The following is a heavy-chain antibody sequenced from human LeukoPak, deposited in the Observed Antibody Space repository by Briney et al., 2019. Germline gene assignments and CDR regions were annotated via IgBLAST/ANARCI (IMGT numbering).Heavy chain of an antibody. CDR1: GGSISSGSYY. Sequence: PSETLSLACTVSGGSISSGSYYWSWIRQPAGKGLEWIGRIYTSGSTNYNPSLKSRVTISVDTSKNQLSLKLSSVTAADTAVYYCARGGLGSSSLFDYWGQGTLVTVSS. V-gene: IGHV4-61*02. J-gene: IGHJ4*02. D-gene: IGHD6-6*01. CDR3: ARGGLGSSSLFDY. CDR2: IYTSGST.